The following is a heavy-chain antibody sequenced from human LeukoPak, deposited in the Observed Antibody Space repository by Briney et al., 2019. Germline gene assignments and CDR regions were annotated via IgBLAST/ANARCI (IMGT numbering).Heavy chain of an antibody. CDR2: INSDGSST. J-gene: IGHJ4*02. D-gene: IGHD4-17*01. V-gene: IGHV3-74*01. Sequence: GGSLRLSCVASGFDFDDYAVHWVRQPPGKGLVWVSRINSDGSSTSYADSVKGRFTISRDNAKNTLYLQMNSLRAEDTAVYYCARAPGYGDYTVYDYWGQGTLVTVSS. CDR1: GFDFDDYA. CDR3: ARAPGYGDYTVYDY.